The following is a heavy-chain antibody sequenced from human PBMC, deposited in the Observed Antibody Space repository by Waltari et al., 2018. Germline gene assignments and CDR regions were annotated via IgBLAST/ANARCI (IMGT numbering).Heavy chain of an antibody. Sequence: QITLKESGPTLVKPTQTLTLTCTFSGFSLTSPGVAVSWIRQPPGKALEWLALIHWDDEKWYSPSLRSRLTITKDTSRKQVVLTLTNMDPVDTATYYCAGGWFYFDYWGQGTLVTVSS. J-gene: IGHJ4*02. CDR2: IHWDDEK. V-gene: IGHV2-5*02. CDR1: GFSLTSPGVA. D-gene: IGHD6-19*01. CDR3: AGGWFYFDY.